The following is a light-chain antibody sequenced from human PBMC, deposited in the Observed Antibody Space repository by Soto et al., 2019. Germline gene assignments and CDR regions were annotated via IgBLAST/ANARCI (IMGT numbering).Light chain of an antibody. V-gene: IGLV2-14*01. CDR2: DVS. CDR3: SSYTSSSTVI. J-gene: IGLJ2*01. CDR1: NNDVGGYNY. Sequence: QSVLTQPASVSGSPGQPITISCTGINNDVGGYNYVSWYQQHPGKAPKLMIYDVSNRPSGVSNRFSGSKSGNTASLTISGLQAQDEADYYCSSYTSSSTVIFGGGTKLTVL.